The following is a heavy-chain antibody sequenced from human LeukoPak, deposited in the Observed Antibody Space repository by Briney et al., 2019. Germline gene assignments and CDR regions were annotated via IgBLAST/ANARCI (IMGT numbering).Heavy chain of an antibody. CDR3: ARHGRDGYNYGPVVYY. CDR1: DGSISSSSYY. V-gene: IGHV4-39*01. Sequence: SETLSLTCTVSDGSISSSSYYWGWIRQSPGKGLEWIGSMYYRGSTYYNPSLKSRVTLSVDTPKNQFSLKLSSATAADTAVYYCARHGRDGYNYGPVVYYWGQGTLVTVSS. J-gene: IGHJ4*02. D-gene: IGHD5-24*01. CDR2: MYYRGST.